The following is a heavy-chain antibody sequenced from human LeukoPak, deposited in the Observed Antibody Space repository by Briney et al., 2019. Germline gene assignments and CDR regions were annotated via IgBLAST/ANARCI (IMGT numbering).Heavy chain of an antibody. CDR3: ARDLEL. CDR1: GYTFTDYY. J-gene: IGHJ5*02. Sequence: EASVKVSCKASGYTFTDYYIHWVRQAPGQGLEWMGWINPNSGGTNYAQNFQGRVTMTRDTSISTAYMELSRLRPDDTAVYYCARDLELWGQGTLVAVSS. V-gene: IGHV1-2*02. CDR2: INPNSGGT.